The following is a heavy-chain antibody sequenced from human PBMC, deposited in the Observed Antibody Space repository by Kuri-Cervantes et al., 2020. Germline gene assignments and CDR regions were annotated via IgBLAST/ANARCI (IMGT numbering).Heavy chain of an antibody. J-gene: IGHJ1*01. CDR2: INWNGGST. CDR3: ARAPDYYDSSDSFFAKYFQH. CDR1: GFTFDEFG. Sequence: GGSLRLSCTASGFTFDEFGMTWVRQLPGKGLEWVSAINWNGGSTAYADSVKARFTIFRSDAKNSVYLQMHSLRVEDTAFYYCARAPDYYDSSDSFFAKYFQHWGRGTLVTVSS. V-gene: IGHV3-20*04. D-gene: IGHD3-22*01.